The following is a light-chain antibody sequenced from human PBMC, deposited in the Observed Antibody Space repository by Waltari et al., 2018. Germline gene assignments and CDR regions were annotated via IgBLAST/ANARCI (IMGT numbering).Light chain of an antibody. J-gene: IGKJ4*01. CDR2: GTS. CDR1: QPVRDNY. CDR3: QQYYSSPLT. V-gene: IGKV3-20*01. Sequence: EIVLTQSPRPVSLSPVERATLSCRARQPVRDNYLAWYQQTPGQAPRLLIYGTSTRATGIPERFSGRGYGTDFTLTISRLEPEDSAVYFCQQYYSSPLTFGGGTKVEIK.